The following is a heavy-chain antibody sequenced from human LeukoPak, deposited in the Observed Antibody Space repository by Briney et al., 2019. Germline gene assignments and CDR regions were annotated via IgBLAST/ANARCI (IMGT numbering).Heavy chain of an antibody. CDR1: GGTFSSYA. J-gene: IGHJ3*02. CDR2: IIPILGIA. CDR3: ARRYYYGSGSYADAFDI. V-gene: IGHV1-69*04. Sequence: SVKVSCKASGGTFSSYAISWVRQAPGQGLEWMGRIIPILGIANYAQKFQGRVTITADKSTSTAYMELSSLRSEDTAVYYCARRYYYGSGSYADAFDIWGQGTMVTVSS. D-gene: IGHD3-10*01.